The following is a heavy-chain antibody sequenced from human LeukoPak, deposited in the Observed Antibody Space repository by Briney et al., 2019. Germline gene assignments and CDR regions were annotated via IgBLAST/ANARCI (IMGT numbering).Heavy chain of an antibody. Sequence: PSQTLSLTCTVSGGSISSGSYYWSWIRQPAGKGLEWIGRIYTSGSTNYNPSLKSRVTMSVDTAKNQVSLKLNSVTAADTAVYYCARDRRRSPPYPLDAFDIWGQGTMVTVSS. CDR1: GGSISSGSYY. CDR2: IYTSGST. V-gene: IGHV4-61*02. CDR3: ARDRRRSPPYPLDAFDI. D-gene: IGHD3-16*01. J-gene: IGHJ3*02.